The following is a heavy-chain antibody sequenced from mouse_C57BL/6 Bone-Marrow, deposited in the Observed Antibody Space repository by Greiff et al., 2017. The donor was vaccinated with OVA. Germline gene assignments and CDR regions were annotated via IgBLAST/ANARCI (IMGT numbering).Heavy chain of an antibody. CDR3: ARYSSGYGYAMDY. Sequence: QVQLQQPGAELVRPGSSVKLSCKASGYTFTSYWMDWVKQRPGQGLEWIGNIYPSDSETHYNQKFKDKATLTVDKSSSTAYMQLSSLTSEDSAVYYSARYSSGYGYAMDYWGQGTSVTVSS. D-gene: IGHD3-1*01. V-gene: IGHV1-61*01. CDR1: GYTFTSYW. J-gene: IGHJ4*01. CDR2: IYPSDSET.